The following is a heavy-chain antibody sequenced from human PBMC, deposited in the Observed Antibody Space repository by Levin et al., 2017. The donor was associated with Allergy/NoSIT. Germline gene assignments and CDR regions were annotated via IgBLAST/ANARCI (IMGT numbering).Heavy chain of an antibody. CDR3: ARGRTTMVRGVIITGVARHYYYYMDV. D-gene: IGHD3-10*01. CDR1: GGSFSGYY. CDR2: INHSGST. J-gene: IGHJ6*03. Sequence: SQTLSLTCAVYGGSFSGYYWSWIRQPPGKGLEWIGEINHSGSTNYNPSLKSRVTISVDTSKNQFSLKLSSVTAADTAVYYCARGRTTMVRGVIITGVARHYYYYMDVWGKGTTVTVSS. V-gene: IGHV4-34*01.